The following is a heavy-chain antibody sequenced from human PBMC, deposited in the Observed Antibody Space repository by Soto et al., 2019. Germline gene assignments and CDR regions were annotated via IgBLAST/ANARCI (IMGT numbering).Heavy chain of an antibody. J-gene: IGHJ4*02. V-gene: IGHV4-61*01. D-gene: IGHD3-10*01. Sequence: SETLSLTCTVSGGSVSSDTYYWTWIRQPPGKGLEWIGNLYKIGTTNYNPSLKSRVRISKDTSKNQFSLNLSSVTATDTAVYYCARHRDTYGSGDFDYWGQGTRVTVSS. CDR1: GGSVSSDTYY. CDR2: LYKIGTT. CDR3: ARHRDTYGSGDFDY.